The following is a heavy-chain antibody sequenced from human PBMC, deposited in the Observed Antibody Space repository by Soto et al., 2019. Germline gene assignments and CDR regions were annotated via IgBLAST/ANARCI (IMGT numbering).Heavy chain of an antibody. CDR3: ARDGRESDYDILTGYYYYYGMDV. J-gene: IGHJ6*02. CDR2: IIPIFGTA. D-gene: IGHD3-9*01. Sequence: SVKVSCKASGGTFSSYAISWVRQAPGQGLEWMGGIIPIFGTANYAQKFQGRVTITADESTSTAYMELSSLRSEDTAVYYCARDGRESDYDILTGYYYYYGMDVWGQGTTVTVSS. CDR1: GGTFSSYA. V-gene: IGHV1-69*13.